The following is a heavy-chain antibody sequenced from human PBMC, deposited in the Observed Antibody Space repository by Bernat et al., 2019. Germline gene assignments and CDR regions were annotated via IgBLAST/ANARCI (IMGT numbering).Heavy chain of an antibody. CDR1: GFTFSSYA. D-gene: IGHD3-9*01. CDR3: ARELAADIPSFSIYYYYYGMDV. V-gene: IGHV3-30-3*01. Sequence: QVQLVESGGGVVQPGRSLRLSCAASGFTFSSYAMHWVRQAPGKGLEWVAVISYDGSNKYYADSVKGRFTISRDNSKNTLYLQMSSLRAEDTAVYYCARELAADIPSFSIYYYYYGMDVWGQGTTVTVSS. CDR2: ISYDGSNK. J-gene: IGHJ6*02.